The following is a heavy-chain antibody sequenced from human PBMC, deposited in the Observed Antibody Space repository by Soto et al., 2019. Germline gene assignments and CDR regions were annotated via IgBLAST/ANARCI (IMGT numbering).Heavy chain of an antibody. CDR1: GYTFTSYA. J-gene: IGHJ4*02. D-gene: IGHD3-3*01. CDR2: INAGNGNT. Sequence: EASVKVSCKASGYTFTSYAMHWVRQAPGQRLEWMGWINAGNGNTKYSQKFQGRVTITRDTSASTAYMELSSLRSEDTAVYYCARVAIFGVVKMYYFDYWGQGTLVTVSS. CDR3: ARVAIFGVVKMYYFDY. V-gene: IGHV1-3*01.